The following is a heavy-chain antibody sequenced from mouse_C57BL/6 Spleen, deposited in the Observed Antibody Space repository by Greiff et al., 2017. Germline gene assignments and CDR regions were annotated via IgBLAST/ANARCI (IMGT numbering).Heavy chain of an antibody. D-gene: IGHD1-1*01. CDR3: GRVYRCYGGWAKDY. CDR1: GYTFTSYW. Sequence: VQLQQPGAELVRPGSSVKLSCKASGYTFTSYWMDWVKQRPGQGLEWIGDIYPSDSETHYNQKFKDKATLTVDKSSSTAYMQLSSLTSEDSAVYYGGRVYRCYGGWAKDYWGQGTSVTVSS. J-gene: IGHJ4*01. CDR2: IYPSDSET. V-gene: IGHV1-61*01.